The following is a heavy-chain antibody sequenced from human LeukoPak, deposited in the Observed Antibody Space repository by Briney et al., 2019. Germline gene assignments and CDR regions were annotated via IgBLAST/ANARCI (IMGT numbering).Heavy chain of an antibody. CDR1: GGSISSYY. D-gene: IGHD5-18*01. CDR3: ARSRSGYSYDHAAFDI. CDR2: IDYRGST. J-gene: IGHJ3*02. V-gene: IGHV4-59*01. Sequence: SETLSLTCTVSGGSISSYYWSWIRQPPGKGLEWIAHIDYRGSTTYNPSLKSRVTISVDTSRNQFSLKLSSVTAADTAVYYCARSRSGYSYDHAAFDIWGQGTMVTVSS.